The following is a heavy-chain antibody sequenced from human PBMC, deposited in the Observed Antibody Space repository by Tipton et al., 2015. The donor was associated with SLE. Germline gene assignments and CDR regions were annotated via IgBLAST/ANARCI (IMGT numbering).Heavy chain of an antibody. Sequence: SLRLSCAASGFTFSSYAMHWVRQAPGKGLEWVTLISYDGSNKYYADSVKGRFTISRDNSKNTLYLQMNSLRAEDTAVYNCARTADCSSTSCYTGGGYFQHWGQGTLGTVSS. CDR3: ARTADCSSTSCYTGGGYFQH. V-gene: IGHV3-30*04. D-gene: IGHD2-2*02. J-gene: IGHJ1*01. CDR1: GFTFSSYA. CDR2: ISYDGSNK.